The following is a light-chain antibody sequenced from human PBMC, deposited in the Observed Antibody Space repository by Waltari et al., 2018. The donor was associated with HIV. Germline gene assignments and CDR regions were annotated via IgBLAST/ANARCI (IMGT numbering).Light chain of an antibody. CDR3: QQTYTIPPT. V-gene: IGKV4-1*01. J-gene: IGKJ4*01. CDR1: QNVFSSSNSKNY. Sequence: DIVMTPSPDSLPVSLGERATTKCKSCQNVFSSSNSKNYLSWYQQKPGQPPKLIIYWASSRQSGVPDRFSGSGSGTDFTLTISSLQAEDVAVYFCQQTYTIPPTFGGGTKVEIK. CDR2: WAS.